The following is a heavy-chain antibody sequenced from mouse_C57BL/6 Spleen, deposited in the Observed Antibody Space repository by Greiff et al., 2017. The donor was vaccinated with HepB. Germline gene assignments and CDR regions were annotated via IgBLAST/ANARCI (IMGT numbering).Heavy chain of an antibody. D-gene: IGHD4-1*01. J-gene: IGHJ2*01. CDR1: GYSITSGYY. Sequence: VQLQQSGPGLVKPSQSLSLTCSVTGYSITSGYYWNWIRQFPGNKLEWMGYISYDGSNNYNPSLKNRISITRDTSKNQFFLKLNSVTTEDTATYYCARDLGQGYWGQGTTLTVSS. V-gene: IGHV3-6*01. CDR2: ISYDGSN. CDR3: ARDLGQGY.